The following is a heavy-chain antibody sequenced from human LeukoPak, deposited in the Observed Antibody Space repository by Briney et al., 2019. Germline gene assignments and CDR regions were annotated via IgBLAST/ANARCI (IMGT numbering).Heavy chain of an antibody. CDR2: IWYGGSNK. CDR1: GFTFSSYG. CDR3: AKGYYGDYVPDY. J-gene: IGHJ4*02. V-gene: IGHV3-30*02. D-gene: IGHD4-17*01. Sequence: PGGSLRLSCAASGFTFSSYGMHWVRQAPGKGLEWVAVIWYGGSNKYYADSVKGRFTISRDNSKNTLYLQMNSLRAEDTAVYYCAKGYYGDYVPDYWGQGTLVTVSS.